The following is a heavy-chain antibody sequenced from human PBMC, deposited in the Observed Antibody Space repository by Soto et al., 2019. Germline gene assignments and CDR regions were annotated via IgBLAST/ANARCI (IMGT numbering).Heavy chain of an antibody. CDR2: IIPIFGTA. CDR1: GGTFSSYA. CDR3: ARAQRYSSSNDAFDI. Sequence: GASVKVSCKASGGTFSSYAISWVRQAPGQGLEWMGGIIPIFGTANYAQKFQGRVTITADESTSTAYMELSSLRSEDTAVYYCARAQRYSSSNDAFDIWGQGTMVTVSS. V-gene: IGHV1-69*13. J-gene: IGHJ3*02. D-gene: IGHD6-6*01.